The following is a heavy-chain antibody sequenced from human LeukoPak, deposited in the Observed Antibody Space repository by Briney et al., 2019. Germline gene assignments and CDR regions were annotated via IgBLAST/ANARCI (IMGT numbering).Heavy chain of an antibody. Sequence: KASETLSLTCTVSGGSISSGGDYWGWIRQPPGKGLEWIGYIYHSGSTYYNPSLKSRVTISVDRSKNQFSLKLSSVTAADTAVYYCARELTGTTLFDYWGQGTLVTVSS. CDR2: IYHSGST. D-gene: IGHD1-1*01. CDR1: GGSISSGGDY. CDR3: ARELTGTTLFDY. V-gene: IGHV4-30-2*01. J-gene: IGHJ4*02.